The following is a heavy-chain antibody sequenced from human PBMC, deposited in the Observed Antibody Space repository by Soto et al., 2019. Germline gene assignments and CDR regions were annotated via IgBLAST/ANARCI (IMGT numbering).Heavy chain of an antibody. J-gene: IGHJ4*02. CDR3: ARASASSMLRGVIIN. Sequence: PSETLSLTCTFSGGSISSDNWWTWVRQSPGKGLEWIGEMYHSGDTNYSPSLESRVTILVDKSKNQFSLKLTSVTAADTALYYCARASASSMLRGVIINWGQGALVTVSS. V-gene: IGHV4-4*02. CDR2: MYHSGDT. CDR1: GGSISSDNW. D-gene: IGHD3-10*01.